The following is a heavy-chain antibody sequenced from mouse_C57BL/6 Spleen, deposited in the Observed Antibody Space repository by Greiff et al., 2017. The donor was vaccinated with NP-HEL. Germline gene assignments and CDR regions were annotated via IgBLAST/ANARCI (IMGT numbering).Heavy chain of an antibody. CDR3: ARQGDYYGSSPSWFAY. CDR1: EYEFPSHD. Sequence: DVQLVESGGGLVQPGESLKLSCESNEYEFPSHDMSWVRKTPEKRLELVAAINSDGGSTYYPDTMERRFIISRDNTKKTLYLQMSSLRSEDTALYYCARQGDYYGSSPSWFAYWGQGTLVTVSA. J-gene: IGHJ3*01. V-gene: IGHV5-2*01. D-gene: IGHD1-1*01. CDR2: INSDGGST.